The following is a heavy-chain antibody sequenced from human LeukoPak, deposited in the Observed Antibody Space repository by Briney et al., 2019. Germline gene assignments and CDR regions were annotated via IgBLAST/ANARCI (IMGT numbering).Heavy chain of an antibody. J-gene: IGHJ3*02. Sequence: GGSLGLSCVASGFTFSDAWVNWVRQAPGKGLEWVGRIKRKADGGPTDYAAPVKGRFTISRDDSKDTLYLQMNSLKTEDTAMYYCTTNDAFDIWGQGTMVTVSS. CDR3: TTNDAFDI. V-gene: IGHV3-15*01. CDR1: GFTFSDAW. CDR2: IKRKADGGPT.